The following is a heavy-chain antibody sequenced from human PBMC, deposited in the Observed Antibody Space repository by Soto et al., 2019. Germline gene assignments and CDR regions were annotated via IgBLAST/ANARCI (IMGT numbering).Heavy chain of an antibody. J-gene: IGHJ5*02. CDR3: ARGALVAYDSSGYYLNWFDP. D-gene: IGHD3-22*01. Sequence: PSETLSLTCTVSGGSISSYYWSWIRQPPGKGLEWIGYICYSGSTNYNPSLKSRVTISVDTSKNQFSLKLSSVTAADTAVYYCARGALVAYDSSGYYLNWFDPWGQGTLVTVSS. CDR2: ICYSGST. CDR1: GGSISSYY. V-gene: IGHV4-59*01.